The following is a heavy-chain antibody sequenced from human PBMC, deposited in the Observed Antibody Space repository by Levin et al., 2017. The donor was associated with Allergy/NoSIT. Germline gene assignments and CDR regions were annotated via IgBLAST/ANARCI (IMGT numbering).Heavy chain of an antibody. J-gene: IGHJ4*02. Sequence: ASVKVSCKASGYTFTGYYIHWVRQAPGQGLEWMGWINPNSGGTNYAQKFQGRVTMTRDTSISTAYMELSRLGSDDTAVYYCTRGDAATPLRVVYWGQGTLVTVSS. CDR2: INPNSGGT. V-gene: IGHV1-2*02. CDR1: GYTFTGYY. CDR3: TRGDAATPLRVVY. D-gene: IGHD1-26*01.